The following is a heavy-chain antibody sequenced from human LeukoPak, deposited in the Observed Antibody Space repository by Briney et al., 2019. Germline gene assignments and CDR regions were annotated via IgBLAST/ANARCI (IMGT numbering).Heavy chain of an antibody. V-gene: IGHV3-66*01. D-gene: IGHD1-1*01. CDR1: GFTVSSNY. Sequence: GGSLRLSCAASGFTVSSNYMSWVRQAPGKGLEWVSVIYSGGSTYYADSVKGRFTISRDNSKNTLYLQMNSLRAEDTAVYYCARVGRGTTMILDYWGQGTLVTVSS. J-gene: IGHJ4*02. CDR3: ARVGRGTTMILDY. CDR2: IYSGGST.